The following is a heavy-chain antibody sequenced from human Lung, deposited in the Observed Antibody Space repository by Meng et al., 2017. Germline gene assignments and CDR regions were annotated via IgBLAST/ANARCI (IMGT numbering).Heavy chain of an antibody. D-gene: IGHD6-6*01. V-gene: IGHV1-69*01. J-gene: IGHJ4*02. Sequence: QVQLVQSGGGGKKAGSAVKVSCKASGGPFSSYAISWVRQAPGQGLEWMGGIIPIFGTANYAQKFQGRVTITADESTSTAYMELSSLRSEDTAVYYCARKGYSSSSGNDYWGQGTLVTVSS. CDR2: IIPIFGTA. CDR3: ARKGYSSSSGNDY. CDR1: GGPFSSYA.